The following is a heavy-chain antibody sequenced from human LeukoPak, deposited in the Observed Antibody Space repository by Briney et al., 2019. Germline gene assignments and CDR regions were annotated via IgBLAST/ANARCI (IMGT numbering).Heavy chain of an antibody. Sequence: ASVKVSCKASGYTFTDYYMHWVRQAPGQGLEWMGWINPNSGGTDYAQKFQGRVTMTRNTSISTAYMELSSLRSEDTAVYYCARGPGGSGSYYTAVPDYWGQGTLVTVSS. D-gene: IGHD3-10*01. CDR3: ARGPGGSGSYYTAVPDY. CDR2: INPNSGGT. V-gene: IGHV1-2*02. J-gene: IGHJ4*02. CDR1: GYTFTDYY.